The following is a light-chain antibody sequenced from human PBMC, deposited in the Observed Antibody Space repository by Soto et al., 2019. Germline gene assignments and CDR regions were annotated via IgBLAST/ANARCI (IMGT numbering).Light chain of an antibody. CDR1: QSINIY. Sequence: IQMTQSPSSLSASVGDSVTVTCRASQSINIYLNWYQQKPGKAPTLLIYGASSLQSGVPSRFTGGGSRTDFTLTISSLQPEDFTTYYCQQSYRSPYTFGQGTKHEIK. CDR2: GAS. V-gene: IGKV1-39*01. CDR3: QQSYRSPYT. J-gene: IGKJ2*01.